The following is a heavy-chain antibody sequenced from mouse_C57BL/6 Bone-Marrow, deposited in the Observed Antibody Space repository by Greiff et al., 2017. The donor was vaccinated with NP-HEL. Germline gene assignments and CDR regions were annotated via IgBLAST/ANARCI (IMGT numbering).Heavy chain of an antibody. V-gene: IGHV2-2*01. CDR3: AGYYYGSSYYAMDY. J-gene: IGHJ4*01. CDR1: GFSLTSYG. Sequence: VQLQQSGPGLVQPSQSLSITCTVSGFSLTSYGVHWVRQSPGKGLEWLGVIWSGGSTDYNAAFISRLSISKDNSKGQVFFKMNSLQADDTAIYYCAGYYYGSSYYAMDYWGQGTSVTVSS. CDR2: IWSGGST. D-gene: IGHD1-1*01.